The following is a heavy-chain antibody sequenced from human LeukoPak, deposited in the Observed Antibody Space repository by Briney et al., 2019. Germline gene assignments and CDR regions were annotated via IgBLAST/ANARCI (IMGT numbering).Heavy chain of an antibody. CDR3: AKDIATGALDY. CDR2: ISWNSGSI. Sequence: GGSLRLSCAASGFTFSSYAMSWVRQAPGKGLEWVSGISWNSGSIGYADSVKGRFTISRDNAKNSLYLQMNSLRAEDTALYYCAKDIATGALDYWGQGTLVTVSS. CDR1: GFTFSSYA. J-gene: IGHJ4*02. V-gene: IGHV3-9*01. D-gene: IGHD1-26*01.